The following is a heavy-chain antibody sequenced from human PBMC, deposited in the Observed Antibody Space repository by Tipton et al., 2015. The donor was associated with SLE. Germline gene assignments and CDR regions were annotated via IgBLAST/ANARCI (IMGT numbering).Heavy chain of an antibody. J-gene: IGHJ4*02. CDR3: ARGSVVADDF. D-gene: IGHD2-15*01. CDR1: DFSFRNYA. V-gene: IGHV4-59*01. CDR2: IHYNRDT. Sequence: LRLSCAASDFSFRNYAMTWVRQTPGKGLEWIGYIHYNRDTNYHPSLKSRVTISVDTSKNQLSLKLTSVTAADTAVYYCARGSVVADDFWGQGTLVTVSS.